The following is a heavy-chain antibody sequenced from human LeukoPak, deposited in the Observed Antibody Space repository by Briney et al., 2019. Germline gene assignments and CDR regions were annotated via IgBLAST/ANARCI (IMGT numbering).Heavy chain of an antibody. J-gene: IGHJ4*02. D-gene: IGHD3-10*01. V-gene: IGHV3-7*01. Sequence: GGSLRLSCAASGFTFSSYWMSWVRQAPGKGLEWVANIRQDGGDNHYVDSVKGRFTISRDNARNSLSLQMNSLRAEGTAVYYCTKWSTSGSYYTEWGQGTLVIVSS. CDR3: TKWSTSGSYYTE. CDR2: IRQDGGDN. CDR1: GFTFSSYW.